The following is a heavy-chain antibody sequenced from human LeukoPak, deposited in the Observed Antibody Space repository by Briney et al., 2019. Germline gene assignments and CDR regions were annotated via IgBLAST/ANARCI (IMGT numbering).Heavy chain of an antibody. J-gene: IGHJ5*02. V-gene: IGHV1-8*01. Sequence: GASVKVSCKASGYTFTSYDINWVRQATGQGLEWMGWMNPNSGNTGYAQKFQGRVTMTRNTSISTAYMELSSLRSEDTAVYYCARGRLGFGELLYGGKRDWFDPWGQGTLVTVSS. CDR1: GYTFTSYD. CDR2: MNPNSGNT. CDR3: ARGRLGFGELLYGGKRDWFDP. D-gene: IGHD3-10*01.